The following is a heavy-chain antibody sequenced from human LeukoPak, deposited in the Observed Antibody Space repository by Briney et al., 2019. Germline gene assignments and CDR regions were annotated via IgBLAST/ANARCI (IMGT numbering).Heavy chain of an antibody. CDR3: ARTNYSSSWYRRDAFDI. CDR1: GGSFSVYY. Sequence: SETLSLTCAVYGGSFSVYYWSWIRQPPGKGLEWIGEINHSGSTNYNPSLKSRVTISVDTSKNQFSLKLSSVTAADTAVYYCARTNYSSSWYRRDAFDIWGQGTMVTVSS. V-gene: IGHV4-34*01. D-gene: IGHD6-13*01. J-gene: IGHJ3*02. CDR2: INHSGST.